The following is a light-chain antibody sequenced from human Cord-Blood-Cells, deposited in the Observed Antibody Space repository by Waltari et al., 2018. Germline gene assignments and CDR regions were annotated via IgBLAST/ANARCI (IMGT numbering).Light chain of an antibody. V-gene: IGKV1-39*01. CDR1: QSISSY. J-gene: IGKJ4*01. CDR2: AAS. CDR3: QQSYSTP. Sequence: DIQMTQSPSSLSASVGDRVNITCRASQSISSYLNWYQQKPGKAPKLLIYAASSLQSGVPSKFSGSGSGTDFTLTISSLQPEDCATYYCQQSYSTPFGGGTKVEIK.